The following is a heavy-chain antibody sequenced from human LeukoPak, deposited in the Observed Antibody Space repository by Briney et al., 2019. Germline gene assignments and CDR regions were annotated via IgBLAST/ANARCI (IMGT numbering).Heavy chain of an antibody. J-gene: IGHJ3*02. CDR2: IYYSGST. D-gene: IGHD2-2*01. CDR1: GGSISSSSYY. CDR3: ARVPAAPTVDAFDI. Sequence: PSETLSLTCTVSGGSISSSSYYWGWIRQPPGKGLEWIGYIYYSGSTNYNPSLKSRVTISVDTSKNQFSLKLSSVTAADTAVYYCARVPAAPTVDAFDIWGQGTMVTVSS. V-gene: IGHV4-61*05.